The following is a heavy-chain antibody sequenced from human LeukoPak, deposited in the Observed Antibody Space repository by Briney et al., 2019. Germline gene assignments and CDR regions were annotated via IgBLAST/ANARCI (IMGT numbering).Heavy chain of an antibody. V-gene: IGHV3-30*04. J-gene: IGHJ6*04. CDR2: ISSDGSNK. D-gene: IGHD2-2*01. Sequence: PGRSLRLSCAASGFTFSSYAMHWVRQAPGKGLEWVAVISSDGSNKYYADSVKGRFTISRDNSKNTLYLQMNSLRAEDTAVYYRARDLHCSSTSCLYYYYYYGMDVWGKGTTVTVSS. CDR3: ARDLHCSSTSCLYYYYYYGMDV. CDR1: GFTFSSYA.